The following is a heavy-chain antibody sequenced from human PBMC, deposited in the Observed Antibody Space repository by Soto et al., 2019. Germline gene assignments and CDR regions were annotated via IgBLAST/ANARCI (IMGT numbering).Heavy chain of an antibody. CDR3: ARAPRLTQLSA. CDR2: INGVNGNT. Sequence: QVQLVQSGAEVKKAGASIRISCKASGYTFSTSGMHWVRQAPGQGLEWVGWINGVNGNTKYSQKFQDRVTITRDSSASTAYMEVSGLTSADTGVFYCARAPRLTQLSAWGEGTQVIVSS. D-gene: IGHD1-1*01. CDR1: GYTFSTSG. J-gene: IGHJ5*02. V-gene: IGHV1-3*01.